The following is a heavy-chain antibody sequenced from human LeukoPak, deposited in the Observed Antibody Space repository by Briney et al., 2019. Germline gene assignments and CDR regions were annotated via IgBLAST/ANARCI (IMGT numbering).Heavy chain of an antibody. V-gene: IGHV3-30*18. Sequence: GRSLRLSCAASGFTFSSFGMHWVRQAPGKGLEWVAIMSYDGSTKFYADSVKGRFTISRDNSKNTLYLQMNSLRSEDTGVYHCAKSQGCGDTSCYSPPYNWFDPWGQGTLVTVSS. CDR2: MSYDGSTK. J-gene: IGHJ5*02. CDR3: AKSQGCGDTSCYSPPYNWFDP. D-gene: IGHD2-2*01. CDR1: GFTFSSFG.